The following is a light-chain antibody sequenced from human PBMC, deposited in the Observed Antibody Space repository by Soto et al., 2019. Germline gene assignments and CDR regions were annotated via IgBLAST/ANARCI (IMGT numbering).Light chain of an antibody. Sequence: PGERATLSCRASQSVSSYLAWYQQKPGQAPRLLIYGAFTRAAGVPARFSGSGSGTEFTLTISSLQSEDSAVYFCQQYANWPKTFGQGTKVDIK. V-gene: IGKV3-15*01. CDR3: QQYANWPKT. CDR2: GAF. J-gene: IGKJ1*01. CDR1: QSVSSY.